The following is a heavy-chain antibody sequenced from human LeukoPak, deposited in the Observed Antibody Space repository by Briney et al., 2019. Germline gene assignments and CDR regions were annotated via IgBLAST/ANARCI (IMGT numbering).Heavy chain of an antibody. D-gene: IGHD6-25*01. Sequence: EESLKISCKGSGYSFTSYSISWVRQMPGKGLEWMGIIYPGDSETRYSPSFQGQVTVSADKSISTAFLQWSSLKASDTAMYYCARHGGSGNLGVHYWGQGTLVTVSS. CDR3: ARHGGSGNLGVHY. CDR2: IYPGDSET. J-gene: IGHJ4*02. V-gene: IGHV5-51*01. CDR1: GYSFTSYS.